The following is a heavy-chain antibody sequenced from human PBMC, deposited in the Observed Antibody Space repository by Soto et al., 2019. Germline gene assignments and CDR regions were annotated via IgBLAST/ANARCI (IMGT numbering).Heavy chain of an antibody. J-gene: IGHJ4*02. CDR1: GGSISSYY. CDR3: ARQVGGWAPWYFDY. CDR2: IYYSGST. V-gene: IGHV4-59*08. D-gene: IGHD6-19*01. Sequence: SSETLSLTCTVSGGSISSYYWSWIRQPPGKGLKWIGYIYYSGSTNYNPSLKSRVTISVDTSKNQFSLKLSSVTAADTAVYYCARQVGGWAPWYFDYWGQGTLVT.